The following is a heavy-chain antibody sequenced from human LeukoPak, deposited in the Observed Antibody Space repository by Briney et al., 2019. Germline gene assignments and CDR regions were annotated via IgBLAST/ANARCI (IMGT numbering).Heavy chain of an antibody. V-gene: IGHV4-59*12. Sequence: SETLSLTCSVSGGSISTYYWSWIRQPPGKGLEWIGYIYDSGSTNYNPSLKSRVTISVDTSKNQFSLKLSSVTAADTAVYYCATRGQAYFDYWGQGTLVTVSS. CDR2: IYDSGST. CDR1: GGSISTYY. CDR3: ATRGQAYFDY. J-gene: IGHJ4*02. D-gene: IGHD3-10*01.